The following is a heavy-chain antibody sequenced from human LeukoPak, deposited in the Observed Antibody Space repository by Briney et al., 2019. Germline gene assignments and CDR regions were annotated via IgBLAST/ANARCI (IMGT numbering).Heavy chain of an antibody. CDR3: VRGCSGGSCDGRDAFDI. CDR1: GYTFTGYY. CDR2: INPNSGGT. V-gene: IGHV1-2*06. J-gene: IGHJ3*02. Sequence: ASVKVSCKASGYTFTGYYMHWVRQAPGQGLEWMGRINPNSGGTNYAQKFQGRVTMTRDTSISTAYMELSRLRSDDTAVYYCVRGCSGGSCDGRDAFDIWGQGTMVTVSS. D-gene: IGHD2-15*01.